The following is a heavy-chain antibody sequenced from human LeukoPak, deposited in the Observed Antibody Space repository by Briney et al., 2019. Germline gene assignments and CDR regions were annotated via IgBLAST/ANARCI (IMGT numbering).Heavy chain of an antibody. CDR3: ARWEGGSYYDFDY. D-gene: IGHD1-26*01. CDR1: GGSFSGYY. J-gene: IGHJ4*02. Sequence: SETLSLTCAVYGGSFSGYYWSWIRPPPGKGLEWIGEINHSGSTNYNPSLKSRVTISVHKTKNHVSLKLSSVSAADTAVYYCARWEGGSYYDFDYWGQGTRVSVSS. V-gene: IGHV4-34*01. CDR2: INHSGST.